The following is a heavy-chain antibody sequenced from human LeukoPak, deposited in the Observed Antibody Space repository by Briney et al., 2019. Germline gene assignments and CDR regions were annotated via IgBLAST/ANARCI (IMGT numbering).Heavy chain of an antibody. CDR3: AREHSIAAAAAWFDP. CDR2: ISAYNGET. Sequence: GASVKVSCMASGYTFTSYGISWVRQAPGQGLEWMGWISAYNGETNYAQKSQGRVTMTTDTSTSTPYMELRSLRSDDTAVYYCAREHSIAAAAAWFDPWGKGTLVTAS. J-gene: IGHJ5*02. D-gene: IGHD6-13*01. CDR1: GYTFTSYG. V-gene: IGHV1-18*01.